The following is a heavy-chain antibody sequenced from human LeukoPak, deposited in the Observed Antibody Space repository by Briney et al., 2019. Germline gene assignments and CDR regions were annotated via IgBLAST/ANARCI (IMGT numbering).Heavy chain of an antibody. CDR1: GGTFSSYA. J-gene: IGHJ4*02. Sequence: SVKVSCKASGGTFSSYAISWVRQAPGQGLEWMGGIIPIFGTANYAQKFQGRVTITADESTSTAYMELSSLRSEDTAVYYCARDSSSWYLTSSPYFDYWGQGTLVTVSS. V-gene: IGHV1-69*13. D-gene: IGHD6-13*01. CDR3: ARDSSSWYLTSSPYFDY. CDR2: IIPIFGTA.